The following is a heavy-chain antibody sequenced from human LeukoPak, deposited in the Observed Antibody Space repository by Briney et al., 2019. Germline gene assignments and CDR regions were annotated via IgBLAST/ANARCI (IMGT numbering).Heavy chain of an antibody. CDR3: AREGAYSSSWYRGYYYMDV. CDR2: INSDGSST. J-gene: IGHJ6*03. CDR1: GFTFSSYW. V-gene: IGHV3-74*01. Sequence: QSGGSLRLSCAASGFTFSSYWMHWVRQAPGKGLVWVSRINSDGSSTSYADSVKGRFTISRDNAKNTLYLQMNSLRAEDTAVYYCAREGAYSSSWYRGYYYMDVWGKGTTVTISS. D-gene: IGHD6-13*01.